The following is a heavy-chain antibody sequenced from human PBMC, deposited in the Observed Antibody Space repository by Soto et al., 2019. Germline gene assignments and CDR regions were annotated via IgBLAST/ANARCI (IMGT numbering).Heavy chain of an antibody. CDR1: GGFIISYY. CDR2: IYYSGST. J-gene: IGHJ6*04. CDR3: ASKRYDFCSVYYSPAPSYLYA. V-gene: IGHV4-59*08. D-gene: IGHD3-3*01. Sequence: SQTLSLTCTVSGGFIISYYWIWFRQPLWKGLEWIGYIYYSGSTDYNPSLKSRVTISVDTSKIQFSLKLSSVTAADTAVYYCASKRYDFCSVYYSPAPSYLYARGKGTTVTVAS.